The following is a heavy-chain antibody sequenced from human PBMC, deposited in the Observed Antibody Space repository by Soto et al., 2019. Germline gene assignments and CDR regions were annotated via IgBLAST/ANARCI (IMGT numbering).Heavy chain of an antibody. CDR3: AKGSSAYYFDY. D-gene: IGHD2-2*01. J-gene: IGHJ4*02. CDR1: GFTFTNYP. V-gene: IGHV3-30*04. CDR2: ISYDGSNK. Sequence: GGSLRLSCAASGFTFTNYPMHWVRQAPGKGLEWVAVISYDGSNKYYADSVKGRFTISRDNSKNTLYLQMNSLRAEDTAVYYCAKGSSAYYFDYWGQGTLVTVSS.